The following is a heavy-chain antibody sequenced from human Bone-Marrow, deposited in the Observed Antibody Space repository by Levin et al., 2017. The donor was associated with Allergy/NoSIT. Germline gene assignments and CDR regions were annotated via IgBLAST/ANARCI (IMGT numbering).Heavy chain of an antibody. CDR3: AKDYGGNSIAFDY. D-gene: IGHD4-23*01. CDR2: ISDWSTAI. J-gene: IGHJ4*02. V-gene: IGHV3-48*04. CDR1: GFTFSTYG. Sequence: GGSLRLSCAASGFTFSTYGMNWVRQAPGKGLEWVSYISDWSTAIYYADSVQRRFTISRDNFKNSLYLQMNSLRAEDTAVYYCAKDYGGNSIAFDYWGQGTLVTVSS.